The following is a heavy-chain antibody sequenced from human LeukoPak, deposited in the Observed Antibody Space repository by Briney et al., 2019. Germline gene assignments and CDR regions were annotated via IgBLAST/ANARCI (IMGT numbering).Heavy chain of an antibody. CDR1: GGSISSSSYY. D-gene: IGHD3-10*01. Sequence: SETLSLTCTVSGGSISSSSYYWGWIRQPPGKGLEWIGSMSYSGSTYYNPSLKSRVTISVATSKNQFSLKLSSVTAADTAVYYCASGIMVRGVNTPYANSDYWGQGTLVTVSS. CDR2: MSYSGST. J-gene: IGHJ4*02. V-gene: IGHV4-39*01. CDR3: ASGIMVRGVNTPYANSDY.